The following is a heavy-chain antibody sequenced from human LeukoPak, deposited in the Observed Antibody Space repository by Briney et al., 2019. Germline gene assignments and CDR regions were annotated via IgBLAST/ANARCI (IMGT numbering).Heavy chain of an antibody. V-gene: IGHV3-21*01. CDR3: ARSLVGEIDY. D-gene: IGHD1-26*01. CDR2: ISSSSSYI. J-gene: IGHJ4*02. CDR1: GFTFSSYS. Sequence: GGSPRLSCAASGFTFSSYSMNWVRQAPGKGLEWVSSISSSSSYIYYADSVKGRFTISRDNAKNSLYLQMNSLRAEDTAVYYCARSLVGEIDYWGQGTLVTVSS.